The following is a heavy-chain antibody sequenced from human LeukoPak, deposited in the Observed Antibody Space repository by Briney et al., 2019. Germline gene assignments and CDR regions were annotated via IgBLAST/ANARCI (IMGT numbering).Heavy chain of an antibody. D-gene: IGHD6-13*01. V-gene: IGHV3-7*02. J-gene: IGHJ4*02. CDR3: AKLHRSSWR. CDR2: IKQDGSDK. Sequence: GGSLRLSCAASGFTFSNYWMSWVRQAPGKGLEWVANIKQDGSDKYYVDSLKGRFTISRDNAKNSLYLQMNRLRAEDTAVYYCAKLHRSSWRWGQGALVTVSS. CDR1: GFTFSNYW.